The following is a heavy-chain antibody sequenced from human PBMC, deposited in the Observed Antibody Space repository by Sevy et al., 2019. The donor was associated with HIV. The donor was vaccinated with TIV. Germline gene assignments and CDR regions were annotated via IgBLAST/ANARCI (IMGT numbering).Heavy chain of an antibody. D-gene: IGHD5-18*01. J-gene: IGHJ4*02. Sequence: GGSLRLSCAASGFTFSNYAMSWVRQTPGKGLEWVSAISGSAHRTYYTDSVKGRFTISRDKSKNMLFLQMNSLRAEDTAVYYCVKEVSEYSYSDYWGQGTLVTVS. CDR2: ISGSAHRT. CDR1: GFTFSNYA. V-gene: IGHV3-23*01. CDR3: VKEVSEYSYSDY.